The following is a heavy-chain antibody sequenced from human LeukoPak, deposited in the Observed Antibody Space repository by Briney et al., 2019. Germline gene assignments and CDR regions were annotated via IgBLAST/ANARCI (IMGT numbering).Heavy chain of an antibody. J-gene: IGHJ4*02. D-gene: IGHD5/OR15-5a*01. V-gene: IGHV6-1*01. CDR2: TFSTSKWHI. CDR3: ARRQYSVYEGFFDY. Sequence: SQTLSLTCAISGDSVSSNSASWNWFRQSPSRGLEWLGRTFSTSKWHIDYAESLKGRITINPDTFKNHVSLQLTSVTPEDTAVYYCARRQYSVYEGFFDYWGRGTLVTVSS. CDR1: GDSVSSNSAS.